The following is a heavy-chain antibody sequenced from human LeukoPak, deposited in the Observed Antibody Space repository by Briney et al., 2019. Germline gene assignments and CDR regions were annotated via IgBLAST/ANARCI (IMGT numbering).Heavy chain of an antibody. CDR2: TEGTGTII. J-gene: IGHJ4*02. Sequence: GGSLRLSCAASGFTFRNYNMFWARQAPGKGLEWISFTEGTGTIIHYADSVKGRFTTSRDNDKNSLYLQMNSLTVEDTAIYYCTRDRGWIRYSWGQGTLVTVSS. CDR1: GFTFRNYN. V-gene: IGHV3-48*03. D-gene: IGHD2-2*03. CDR3: TRDRGWIRYS.